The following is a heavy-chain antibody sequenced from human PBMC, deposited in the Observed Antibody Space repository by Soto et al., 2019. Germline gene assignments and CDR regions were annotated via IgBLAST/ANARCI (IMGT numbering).Heavy chain of an antibody. V-gene: IGHV3-7*03. J-gene: IGHJ6*02. CDR2: IKQDGSEK. Sequence: GGSLRLSCAASGFTFGSYWMSWVRQAPGKGLEWVANIKQDGSEKYYVDSVKGRFTISRDNAKNSLYLQMNSLRAEDTAVYYCARDLKYYYGMDVWGQGTTVTVSS. CDR1: GFTFGSYW. CDR3: ARDLKYYYGMDV.